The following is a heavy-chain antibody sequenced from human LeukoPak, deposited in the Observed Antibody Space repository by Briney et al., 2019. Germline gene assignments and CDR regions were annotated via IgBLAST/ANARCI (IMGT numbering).Heavy chain of an antibody. CDR1: GYTFTSYW. V-gene: IGHV5-51*01. D-gene: IGHD4-17*01. J-gene: IGHJ4*02. CDR3: VATVTTHFDY. Sequence: GEALQISFKGSGYTFTSYWIGWVRPMPGQGVEGMGIIYTGESNTRYSPSFQGQVTISADKSISTAYLQLSSLKASDTAMYYCVATVTTHFDYWGQGTLVTVSS. CDR2: IYTGESNT.